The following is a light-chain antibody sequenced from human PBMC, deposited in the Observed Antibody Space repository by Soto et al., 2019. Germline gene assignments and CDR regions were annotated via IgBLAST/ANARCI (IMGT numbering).Light chain of an antibody. CDR2: GAS. J-gene: IGKJ1*01. CDR1: QSVSNNY. CDR3: QQYAASPRT. Sequence: EIVLTQSPGTLSLSPRERATLSCRASQSVSNNYLAWYQHRPCQAPRLLIYGASTRAPGIPDRFSGSGSGTDFTLTISRLEPEDFAVYYCQQYAASPRTFGQGTQVEV. V-gene: IGKV3-20*01.